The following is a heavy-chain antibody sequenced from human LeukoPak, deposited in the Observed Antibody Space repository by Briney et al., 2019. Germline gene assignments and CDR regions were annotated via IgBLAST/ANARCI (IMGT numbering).Heavy chain of an antibody. J-gene: IGHJ4*02. D-gene: IGHD6-19*01. CDR1: GYSISNGYY. Sequence: PSETLSLTCSVSGYSISNGYYWGWIRQPPGKGLEFIGSVYHGGNTYYKASLKSRVTISLDTSKNQVSLRLSSVTAADTAVYYCAKKSGGWSHFDYWGQGTLVTVSS. CDR3: AKKSGGWSHFDY. CDR2: VYHGGNT. V-gene: IGHV4-38-2*01.